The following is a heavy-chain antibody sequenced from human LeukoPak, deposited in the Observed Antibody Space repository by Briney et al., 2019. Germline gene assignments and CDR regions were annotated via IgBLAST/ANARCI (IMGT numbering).Heavy chain of an antibody. CDR1: GFIFSNFA. CDR2: ISDTGSST. Sequence: GGSLRLSCAASGFIFSNFAMSWVRQAPGRELEWVSSISDTGSSTFYADSLKGRFTISRDNSKNTMYLQMNSLRAEDTAVYYCAKAGWYYFYGMDVWGQGTTVTVSS. CDR3: AKAGWYYFYGMDV. V-gene: IGHV3-23*01. J-gene: IGHJ6*02.